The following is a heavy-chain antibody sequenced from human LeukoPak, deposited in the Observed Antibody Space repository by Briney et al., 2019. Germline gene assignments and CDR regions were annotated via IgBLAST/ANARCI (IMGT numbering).Heavy chain of an antibody. D-gene: IGHD4-23*01. CDR1: GGSISSGSYY. J-gene: IGHJ4*02. CDR3: ARGNDYGGNFPFDY. CDR2: IYTSGST. V-gene: IGHV4-61*02. Sequence: SETLSLTCTVSGGSISSGSYYWSWIRQPAGKGLEWIGRIYTSGSTNYNPSLKSRVTISVDTSKNQFSLKLSSVTAADTAVYYCARGNDYGGNFPFDYWAREPWSPSPQ.